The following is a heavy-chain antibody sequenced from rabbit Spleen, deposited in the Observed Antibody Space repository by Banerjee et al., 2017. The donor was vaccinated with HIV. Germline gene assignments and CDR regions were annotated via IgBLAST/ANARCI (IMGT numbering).Heavy chain of an antibody. CDR1: GVSFSDKDV. CDR3: ARDTSTSFSSYGMDL. V-gene: IGHV1S45*01. Sequence: QEQLVESGGGLVKPEGSLTLTCKASGVSFSDKDVMCWVRQAPGKGLEWIACIHTGSSAFTYFASWAKGRFTISKASSTTVTLQMTSLTAADTATYFCARDTSTSFSSYGMDLWGQGTLVTVS. D-gene: IGHD1-1*01. CDR2: IHTGSSAFT. J-gene: IGHJ6*01.